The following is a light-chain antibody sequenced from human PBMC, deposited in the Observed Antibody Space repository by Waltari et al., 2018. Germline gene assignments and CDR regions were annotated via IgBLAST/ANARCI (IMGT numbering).Light chain of an antibody. V-gene: IGLV2-23*01. Sequence: QSALTQPASVSGSPGQSITISCTGTSSDVGSYNLVSWYQQHPGKAPKLMIYEGSKRPSGVSNRLSGAKSGNTASLTISGRQAEDEADYYCCSYAGSRVVFGGGTKLTVL. CDR3: CSYAGSRVV. CDR1: SSDVGSYNL. CDR2: EGS. J-gene: IGLJ2*01.